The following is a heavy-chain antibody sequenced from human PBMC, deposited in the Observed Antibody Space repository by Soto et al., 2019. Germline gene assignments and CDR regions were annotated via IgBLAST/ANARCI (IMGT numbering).Heavy chain of an antibody. CDR2: LTYDGRNA. D-gene: IGHD3-3*01. CDR1: GFMFSSYG. V-gene: IGHV3-30*18. Sequence: QVQLVESGGGVVQPGTSLRLSCAASGFMFSSYGMFWVRQAPGKGLEWVAVLTYDGRNAYYGESVKGRFTISRDNSNNSLYLQMNNMRIDDTAVYYCGKGKGVTSSGVVYFDYWGLGTALTVSS. J-gene: IGHJ4*02. CDR3: GKGKGVTSSGVVYFDY.